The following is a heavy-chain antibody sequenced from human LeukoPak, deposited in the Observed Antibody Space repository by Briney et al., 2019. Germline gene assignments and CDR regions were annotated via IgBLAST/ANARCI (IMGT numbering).Heavy chain of an antibody. Sequence: GGSPRLSCAVSGFTVNSYWMHWVRQGPGKGLVWVSHINSDGSTTGYADSVKGRFTISRDSAKNTLYLEMNNLRAEDTAVYYCARGYNYRFEYWGQGTLVIVSS. CDR3: ARGYNYRFEY. V-gene: IGHV3-74*01. CDR2: INSDGSTT. CDR1: GFTVNSYW. J-gene: IGHJ4*02. D-gene: IGHD5-24*01.